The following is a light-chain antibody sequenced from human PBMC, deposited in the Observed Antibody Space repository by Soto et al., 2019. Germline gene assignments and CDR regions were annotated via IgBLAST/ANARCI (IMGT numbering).Light chain of an antibody. CDR3: MQALQTPRT. V-gene: IGKV2-28*01. J-gene: IGKJ1*01. Sequence: DIVMTQSPLSLPVTPGEPASISCRSSQSLLHSNGNNYLEWYLQKPGQSPQLLIYLGSSRASGVPDSFSGSGSGTDFTLKIRRVEAEDVGVYYCMQALQTPRTFGQGTKVEIK. CDR2: LGS. CDR1: QSLLHSNGNNY.